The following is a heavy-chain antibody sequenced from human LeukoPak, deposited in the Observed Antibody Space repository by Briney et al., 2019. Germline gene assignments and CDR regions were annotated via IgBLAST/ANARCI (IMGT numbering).Heavy chain of an antibody. CDR3: ARDQPFYFDILTGEFDY. V-gene: IGHV1-18*01. J-gene: IGHJ4*02. CDR1: RYTFTSYG. Sequence: ASVKDSCKASRYTFTSYGISSVRQAPEQRLWCMAWIIAYTGNLNYAQKLQGRVTMTTDTWTSTAYMELRSLRSDDTAVYYCARDQPFYFDILTGEFDYWGQGTLVTVSS. CDR2: IIAYTGNL. D-gene: IGHD3-9*01.